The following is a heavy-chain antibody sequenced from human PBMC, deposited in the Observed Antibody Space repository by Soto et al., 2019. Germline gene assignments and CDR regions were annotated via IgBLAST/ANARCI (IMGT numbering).Heavy chain of an antibody. D-gene: IGHD2-21*01. Sequence: QVQLQESGPGLVKPSETLSLTCTVSGGSIDGRNCAWIRQPPGKGLEWLGYVYYDGGSSYNPSVKSRLTVSMNTSKSQFSLQLRSVTAADTAVYYCVRQGIGNLHCLVDVWGRGTTVTVSS. V-gene: IGHV4-59*08. CDR2: VYYDGGS. CDR1: GGSIDGRN. J-gene: IGHJ6*02. CDR3: VRQGIGNLHCLVDV.